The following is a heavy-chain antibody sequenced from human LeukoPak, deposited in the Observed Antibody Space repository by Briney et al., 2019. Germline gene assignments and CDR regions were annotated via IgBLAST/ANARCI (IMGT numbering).Heavy chain of an antibody. J-gene: IGHJ4*02. CDR2: IRYDGSNK. D-gene: IGHD3-10*01. V-gene: IGHV3-30*02. Sequence: GGSLRLSCAASGFTFSSYGMHWVRQAPGKGLEWVAFIRYDGSNKYYADSVKGRFTISRDNSKNTPYLQMNSLRAGDTAVYYCAKGHKGFYYGSGSSFDYWGQGTLVTVSS. CDR3: AKGHKGFYYGSGSSFDY. CDR1: GFTFSSYG.